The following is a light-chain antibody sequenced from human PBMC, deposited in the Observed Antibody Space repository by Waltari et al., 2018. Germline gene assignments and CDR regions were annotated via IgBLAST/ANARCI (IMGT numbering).Light chain of an antibody. CDR1: GSNIGAGYD. CDR3: QSYDTSLSVV. V-gene: IGLV1-40*01. CDR2: GST. J-gene: IGLJ3*02. Sequence: QSVLTQPPSVSGAPGQHVTISCTGSGSNIGAGYDVPWYQQLPRAAPKLLIYGSTSRPLGVPDRFFGSTSGTSASLAITGLQAEDEGDYYCQSYDTSLSVVFGGGTKLTVL.